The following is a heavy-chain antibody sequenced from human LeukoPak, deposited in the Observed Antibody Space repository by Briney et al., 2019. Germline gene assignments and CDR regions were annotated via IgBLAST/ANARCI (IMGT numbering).Heavy chain of an antibody. Sequence: GASVKVSCKASGYTFTGYYMHWVRQAPGQGLEWMGRINPNSGGTNYAQKFQGRVTITTDKSATTAYMELSSLRSDDTAVYYCARGMRSHYYDFTGLYYYYLDLWGKGTMVTVSS. V-gene: IGHV1-2*06. CDR2: INPNSGGT. J-gene: IGHJ6*03. CDR3: ARGMRSHYYDFTGLYYYYLDL. CDR1: GYTFTGYY. D-gene: IGHD3-22*01.